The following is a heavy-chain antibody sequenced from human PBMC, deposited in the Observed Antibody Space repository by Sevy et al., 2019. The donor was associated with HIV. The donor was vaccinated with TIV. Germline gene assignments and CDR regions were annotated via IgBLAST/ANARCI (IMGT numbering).Heavy chain of an antibody. Sequence: SETLSLTCSVSGGSISSYYWSWIRQPPGKGPEWIDYSGSTNYNSSLKSRVTISVDRSKNQFSLKLRSVTAADSATYYCARVRYTYGFPIFFDYWGQGILVTVSS. D-gene: IGHD5-18*01. J-gene: IGHJ4*02. V-gene: IGHV4-59*01. CDR3: ARVRYTYGFPIFFDY. CDR2: YSGST. CDR1: GGSISSYY.